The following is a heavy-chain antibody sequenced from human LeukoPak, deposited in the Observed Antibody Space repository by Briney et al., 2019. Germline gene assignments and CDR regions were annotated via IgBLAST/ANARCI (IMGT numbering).Heavy chain of an antibody. CDR1: GYTFTNYD. V-gene: IGHV1-8*01. Sequence: ASVKVSCKASGYTFTNYDINWVRQATGQGLEWMGWMNPNTGNTVYTQKFQGRVTMTRNTSISTAYMELSSLRSEDTAVYYCARSTNFDPWGQGTLVTVSS. J-gene: IGHJ5*02. D-gene: IGHD5-24*01. CDR3: ARSTNFDP. CDR2: MNPNTGNT.